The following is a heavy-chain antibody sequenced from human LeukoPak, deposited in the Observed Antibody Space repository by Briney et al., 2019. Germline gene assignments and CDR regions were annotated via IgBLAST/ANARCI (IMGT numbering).Heavy chain of an antibody. CDR2: ISGSGGST. CDR3: ATQDGGAINPNLDY. CDR1: GFTVSSNY. D-gene: IGHD3-16*01. V-gene: IGHV3-23*01. J-gene: IGHJ4*02. Sequence: PGGSLRLSCAASGFTVSSNYMNWVRQAPGKGLEWVSAISGSGGSTYYADSVKGRFTISRDNSKNTLYLQMNSLRAEDTAVYYCATQDGGAINPNLDYWGQGTLVTVSS.